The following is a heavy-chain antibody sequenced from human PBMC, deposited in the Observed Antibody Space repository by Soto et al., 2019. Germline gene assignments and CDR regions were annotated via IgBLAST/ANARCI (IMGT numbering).Heavy chain of an antibody. Sequence: PGGSLRLSCAASGFTFSSYGMHWVRQAPGKGLEWVAVISYDGSNKYYADSVKGRFTISRDNSKNTLYLQMNSLRAEDTAVYYCAKSPPLMYYDILTGYYPVYWGQGTLVTVSS. CDR3: AKSPPLMYYDILTGYYPVY. CDR2: ISYDGSNK. J-gene: IGHJ4*02. CDR1: GFTFSSYG. D-gene: IGHD3-9*01. V-gene: IGHV3-30*18.